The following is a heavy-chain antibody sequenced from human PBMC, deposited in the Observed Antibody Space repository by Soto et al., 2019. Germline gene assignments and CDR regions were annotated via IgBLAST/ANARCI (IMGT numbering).Heavy chain of an antibody. V-gene: IGHV3-30*18. Sequence: GGSLRLSCAASGFTFSSHGMHWVRQAPGKGLEWVAVIGHEGSKANYADSVKGRFTVSRDNSKNTLYLQMNSLRAEDTGVYYCAKDGNAIGVMYYFDFGAWEPWSPSPQ. D-gene: IGHD2-21*01. CDR1: GFTFSSHG. CDR3: AKDGNAIGVMYYFD. CDR2: IGHEGSKA. J-gene: IGHJ4*02.